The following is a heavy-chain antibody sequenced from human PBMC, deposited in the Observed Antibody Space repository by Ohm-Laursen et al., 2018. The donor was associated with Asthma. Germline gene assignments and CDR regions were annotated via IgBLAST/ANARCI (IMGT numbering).Heavy chain of an antibody. CDR1: GGSISSGGYS. J-gene: IGHJ4*02. Sequence: SQTLSLTCAASGGSISSGGYSWSWIRQPPGKGLEWIGYIYHSGSTYYNPSLKSRVTISVDRSKNQFSLKLSSVTAADTAVYYCARGYNYYFDYWGQGTLVTVSS. D-gene: IGHD1-1*01. V-gene: IGHV4-30-2*01. CDR2: IYHSGST. CDR3: ARGYNYYFDY.